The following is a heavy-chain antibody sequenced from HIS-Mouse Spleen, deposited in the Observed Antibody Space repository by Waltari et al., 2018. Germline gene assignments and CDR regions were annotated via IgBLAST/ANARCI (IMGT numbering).Heavy chain of an antibody. CDR3: ARGGLLAATYYFDY. Sequence: QLHLQASGPGLVKPSETLSPTCTVSGCSISSDSCSWIRQPPGKGLEWIGYIYYSGSTNYNPSLKSRVTISVDTSKNQFSLKLSSVTAADTAVYYCARGGLLAATYYFDYWGQGTLVTVSS. J-gene: IGHJ4*02. CDR2: IYYSGST. CDR1: GCSISSDS. V-gene: IGHV4-59*08. D-gene: IGHD2-15*01.